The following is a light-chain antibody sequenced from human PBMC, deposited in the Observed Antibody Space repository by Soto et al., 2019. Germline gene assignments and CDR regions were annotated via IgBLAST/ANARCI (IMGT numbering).Light chain of an antibody. V-gene: IGKV3-20*01. CDR1: QSVSSSY. CDR3: HQYGSSPWT. J-gene: IGKJ1*01. CDR2: GAS. Sequence: ENVVTQSPGNLSLSPGERATLSCRASQSVSSSYLAWYQQKPGQAPRLLIYGASSRATGIPDRFSGSGSGTDFTLTITRLESEDFAVYSCHQYGSSPWTFGQGTKVDI.